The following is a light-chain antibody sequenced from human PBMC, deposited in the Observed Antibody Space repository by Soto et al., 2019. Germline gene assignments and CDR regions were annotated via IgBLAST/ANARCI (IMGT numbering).Light chain of an antibody. CDR3: QPYTNWPLT. Sequence: IVVTHSPDTLSVSPGERATLSCRASQSVSIDLAWYQQTPGQAPRLPIYGASTRATGVPPTFSGSASGTEFALTISSLKSEDFAVYYCQPYTNWPLTFAGGTKVDI. CDR2: GAS. V-gene: IGKV3-15*01. J-gene: IGKJ4*01. CDR1: QSVSID.